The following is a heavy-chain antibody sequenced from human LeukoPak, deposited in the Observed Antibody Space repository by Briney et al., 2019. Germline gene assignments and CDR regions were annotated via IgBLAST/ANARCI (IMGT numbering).Heavy chain of an antibody. Sequence: PSETLSLTCAVYGGSFSGYYWSWIRQPPGKWLEWIGEINHSGSTNYNPSLKSRVTISVDTSKNQFSLKLSSVTAADTAVYYCARGTFSSSSPYYFDYWGQGTLVTVSS. J-gene: IGHJ4*02. CDR1: GGSFSGYY. D-gene: IGHD6-6*01. V-gene: IGHV4-34*01. CDR3: ARGTFSSSSPYYFDY. CDR2: INHSGST.